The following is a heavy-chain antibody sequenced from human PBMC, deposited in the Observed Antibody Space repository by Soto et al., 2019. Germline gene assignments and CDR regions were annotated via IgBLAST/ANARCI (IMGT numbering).Heavy chain of an antibody. CDR1: GFKFTSYW. D-gene: IGHD3-10*01. V-gene: IGHV5-10-1*01. J-gene: IGHJ4*02. CDR2: IDPSDSYT. CDR3: ARVTTYYFSGSAF. Sequence: PGESLKISCKVSGFKFTSYWIAWVRQTPGRGLEWMGRIDPSDSYTNYSPSFQGHVTMSADKSSNIAYLQWDSLKASDSAMFYCARVTTYYFSGSAFCGQGTQVTVSS.